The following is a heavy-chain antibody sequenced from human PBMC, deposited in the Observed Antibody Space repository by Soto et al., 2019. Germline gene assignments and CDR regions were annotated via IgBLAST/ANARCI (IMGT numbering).Heavy chain of an antibody. CDR2: IYYSGST. V-gene: IGHV4-61*01. CDR3: ARHLQRWLQFGFDY. Sequence: SETLSLTCTVSGGSVSSGSYYWSWIRQPPGKGLEWIGYIYYSGSTNYNPSLKSRVTISVDTSKNQFSLKLSSVTAADTAVYYCARHLQRWLQFGFDYWGQGTLVTSPQ. D-gene: IGHD5-12*01. CDR1: GGSVSSGSYY. J-gene: IGHJ4*02.